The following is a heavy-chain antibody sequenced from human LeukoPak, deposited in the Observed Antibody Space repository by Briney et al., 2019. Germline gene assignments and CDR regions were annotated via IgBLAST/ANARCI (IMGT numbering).Heavy chain of an antibody. CDR3: ARGYSSGWYELYYFDY. J-gene: IGHJ4*02. Sequence: PGGSLRLSCAASGFTFSDYYMSWIRQAPGKGLEWVSYISSSGSTIYYAGSVKGRFTISRDNAKNSLYLQMNSLRAEDTAVYYCARGYSSGWYELYYFDYWGQGTLVTVSS. D-gene: IGHD6-19*01. V-gene: IGHV3-11*01. CDR2: ISSSGSTI. CDR1: GFTFSDYY.